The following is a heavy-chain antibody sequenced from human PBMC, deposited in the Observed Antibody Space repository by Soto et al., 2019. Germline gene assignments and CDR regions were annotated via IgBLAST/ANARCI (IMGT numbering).Heavy chain of an antibody. CDR3: AKGGVLEWLPIDY. J-gene: IGHJ4*02. D-gene: IGHD3-3*01. V-gene: IGHV3-9*01. CDR2: ISWNSGSI. Sequence: GGSLRLSCAASGFTFDDYAMHWVRQAPGKGLEWVSGISWNSGSIGYADSVKGRFTISRDNAKNSLYLQMNSLRAEDTALYYCAKGGVLEWLPIDYWGQGTLVTVSS. CDR1: GFTFDDYA.